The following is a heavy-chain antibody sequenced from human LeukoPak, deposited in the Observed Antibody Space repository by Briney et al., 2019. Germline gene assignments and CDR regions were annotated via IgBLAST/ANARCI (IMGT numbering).Heavy chain of an antibody. CDR2: ISSSGSTI. Sequence: PGGSLRLSCAASGFTFSNYYMSWIRQAPGKGLEWVSYISSSGSTIYYADSVKGRFTISRDNSKNTLYLQMNSLRAEDTAVYYCAKEAAAGNYWGQGTLVTVSS. D-gene: IGHD6-13*01. CDR3: AKEAAAGNY. V-gene: IGHV3-11*04. CDR1: GFTFSNYY. J-gene: IGHJ4*02.